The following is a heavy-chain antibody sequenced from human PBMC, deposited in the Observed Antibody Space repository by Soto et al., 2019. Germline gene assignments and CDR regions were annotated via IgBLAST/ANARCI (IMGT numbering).Heavy chain of an antibody. J-gene: IGHJ6*02. CDR3: AKDEVRTPSLYAMDV. CDR1: GFTFSTYG. CDR2: ISYDGSNR. V-gene: IGHV3-30*18. Sequence: QVQLMESGGGVVQPGRSLRLSCAASGFTFSTYGMHWVRQAPGKGLEWVALISYDGSNRNSADSVKGRFTISRDNSKNTLYLQMNSLRVEDTAVYYCAKDEVRTPSLYAMDVGGQVTTVTVSS. D-gene: IGHD3-10*01.